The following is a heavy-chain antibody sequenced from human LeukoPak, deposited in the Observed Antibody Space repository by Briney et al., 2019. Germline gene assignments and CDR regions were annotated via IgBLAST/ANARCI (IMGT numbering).Heavy chain of an antibody. V-gene: IGHV4-59*01. CDR1: GGSISSYY. CDR2: IYYSGST. CDR3: ARDRVRGSSNPYFDY. J-gene: IGHJ4*02. D-gene: IGHD1-26*01. Sequence: ASETLSLTCTVSGGSISSYYWNWIRQPPGKGLEWIGYIYYSGSTNYNPSLKSRVTISVDTSKNQFSLKLSSVTAADTAVYYCARDRVRGSSNPYFDYWGQGTLVTVSS.